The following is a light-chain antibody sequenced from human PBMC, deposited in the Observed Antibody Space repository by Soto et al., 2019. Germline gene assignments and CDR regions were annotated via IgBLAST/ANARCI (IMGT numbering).Light chain of an antibody. CDR2: DVS. CDR3: SSYSSRNTHV. CDR1: SSDVGGYNY. V-gene: IGLV2-14*03. Sequence: QSALTQPASVSGSPGQSITISCTGTSSDVGGYNYVSWYQQHPGKAPKLMMYDVSNRPSGVSNRFSGSKSGNTASLTISGLQAEDEADYYCSSYSSRNTHVFGTGTKLTVL. J-gene: IGLJ1*01.